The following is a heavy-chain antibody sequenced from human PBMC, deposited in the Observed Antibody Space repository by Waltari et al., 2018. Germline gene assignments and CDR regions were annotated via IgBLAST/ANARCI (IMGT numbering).Heavy chain of an antibody. CDR3: ARVKLRGGGYFDY. V-gene: IGHV1-69*10. D-gene: IGHD2-15*01. CDR1: GGTFSSYA. Sequence: QVQLVQSGAEVKKPGSSVKVSCKASGGTFSSYAISWVRQAPGQGLEWMGGITPILGIANYAQKFQGRVTITADKSTSTAYMELSSLRSEDTAVYYCARVKLRGGGYFDYWGQGTLVTVSS. J-gene: IGHJ4*02. CDR2: ITPILGIA.